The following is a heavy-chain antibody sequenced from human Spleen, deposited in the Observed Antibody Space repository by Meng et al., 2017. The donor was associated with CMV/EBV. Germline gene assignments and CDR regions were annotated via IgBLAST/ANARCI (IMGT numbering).Heavy chain of an antibody. V-gene: IGHV3-20*04. CDR3: ARVSYGSGSYYYGMDV. J-gene: IGHJ6*02. CDR1: GFTFDDYG. CDR2: INWNGGST. Sequence: LSLTCAASGFTFDDYGMSWVRQAPGKGLEWVSGINWNGGSTGYADSVKGRFTISRDNAKNSLYLQMNSLRAEDTALYYCARVSYGSGSYYYGMDVWGQGTTVTVSS. D-gene: IGHD3-10*01.